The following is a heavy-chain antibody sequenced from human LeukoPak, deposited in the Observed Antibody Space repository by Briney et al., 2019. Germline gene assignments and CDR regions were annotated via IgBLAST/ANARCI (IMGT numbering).Heavy chain of an antibody. CDR2: ISGSGGST. CDR1: GFTFSSYA. D-gene: IGHD6-19*01. CDR3: AKEGAWGIAVAGTWGYYFDY. V-gene: IGHV3-23*01. Sequence: GGSLRLSCAASGFTFSSYAMSWVRQAPGKGLEWVSAISGSGGSTYYADSVKGRFTISRDNSKNTLYLQMNSLRAEDTAVYYCAKEGAWGIAVAGTWGYYFDYWGQGTLVTVSS. J-gene: IGHJ4*02.